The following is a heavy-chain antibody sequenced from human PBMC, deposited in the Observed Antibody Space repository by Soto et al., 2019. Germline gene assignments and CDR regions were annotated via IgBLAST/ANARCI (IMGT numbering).Heavy chain of an antibody. CDR2: INPSGGSV. Sequence: ASVKVSCKAFGYTFTSNYIHWVRQAPGQGLEWMGIINPSGGSVTYAQKFQGRVTMTRDTPTNTVYMEVSSLTSEDTAVYYCARDQSYYCRSNTCYFGMDVWGQGTTVTVSS. V-gene: IGHV1-46*01. J-gene: IGHJ6*02. CDR1: GYTFTSNY. D-gene: IGHD2-2*01. CDR3: ARDQSYYCRSNTCYFGMDV.